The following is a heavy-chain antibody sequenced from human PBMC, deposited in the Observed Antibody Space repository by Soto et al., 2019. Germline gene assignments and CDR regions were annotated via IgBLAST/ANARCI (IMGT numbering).Heavy chain of an antibody. Sequence: PGGSLRLSCAASGFTFSNAWMSWVRQAPGKGLEWVGRIKSKTDGGTTDYAAPVKGRFTISRDDSKNTLYLQMNSLKTEDTAVYYCTTDMLLWFGEFHYGMDVWGQGTTVTVS. D-gene: IGHD3-10*01. CDR1: GFTFSNAW. CDR2: IKSKTDGGTT. V-gene: IGHV3-15*01. J-gene: IGHJ6*02. CDR3: TTDMLLWFGEFHYGMDV.